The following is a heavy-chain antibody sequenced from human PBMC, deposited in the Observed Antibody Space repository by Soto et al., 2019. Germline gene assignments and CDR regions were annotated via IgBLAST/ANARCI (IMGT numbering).Heavy chain of an antibody. CDR2: TYYRSKWYN. CDR3: ARVVVPAAKTYYYYGMDV. J-gene: IGHJ6*02. Sequence: PSQTLSLTCAISGDSVSSNSAAWNWIRQSPSRGLEWLGGTYYRSKWYNDYAVSVKSRITINPDTSKNQFSLQLNSVTPEDTAVYYCARVVVPAAKTYYYYGMDVWGQGTTVTVSS. D-gene: IGHD2-2*01. V-gene: IGHV6-1*01. CDR1: GDSVSSNSAA.